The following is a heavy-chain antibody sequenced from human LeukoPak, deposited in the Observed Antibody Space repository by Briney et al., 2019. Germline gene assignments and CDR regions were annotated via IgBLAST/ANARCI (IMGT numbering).Heavy chain of an antibody. D-gene: IGHD3-10*01. CDR1: GGTFSSYA. CDR2: IIPIFGTA. V-gene: IGHV1-69*05. CDR3: ARDKRLLGHYYYMDV. J-gene: IGHJ6*03. Sequence: SVKVSCKASGGTFSSYAISWVRQAPGQGLEWMGGIIPIFGTANYAQKFQGRVTITTDESTSTVYMELSSLRSEDTAVYYCARDKRLLGHYYYMDVWGKGTTVTVSS.